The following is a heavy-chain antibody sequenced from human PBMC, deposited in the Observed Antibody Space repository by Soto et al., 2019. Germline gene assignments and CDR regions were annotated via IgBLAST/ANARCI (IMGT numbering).Heavy chain of an antibody. CDR2: ISRKSSDT. Sequence: TGGALRLSCAAFGLTLSTSSMNWVRQAPGRGLEWVSYISRKSSDTYYADSVKGRFTISRDNAESSLYLQMNSLRVEDTAIYYCARVFVDLGRQQPNKHFRGPGILVTVFS. V-gene: IGHV3-21*05. J-gene: IGHJ4*02. D-gene: IGHD6-13*01. CDR1: GLTLSTSS. CDR3: ARVFVDLGRQQPNKHF.